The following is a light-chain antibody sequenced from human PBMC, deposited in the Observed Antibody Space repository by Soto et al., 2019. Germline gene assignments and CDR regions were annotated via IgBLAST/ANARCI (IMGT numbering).Light chain of an antibody. CDR3: QQYNNWPVT. J-gene: IGKJ4*01. CDR1: QSVRSK. V-gene: IGKV3-15*01. Sequence: EVVMTQSPDALSVSPGETVTLSCRASQSVRSKLAWYQQKPGQAPRLFIYGASTRATGIPARFSGSGSGTEFTLTISGLQSEDFATYYCQQYNNWPVTFGGGTKVDIK. CDR2: GAS.